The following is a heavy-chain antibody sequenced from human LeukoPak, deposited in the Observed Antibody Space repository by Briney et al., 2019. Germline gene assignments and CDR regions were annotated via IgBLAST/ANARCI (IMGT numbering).Heavy chain of an antibody. J-gene: IGHJ4*02. Sequence: TGGALRLSCAASGFTFDDYGMTWVRHAPGKGLEWVSGINWNGGSTGYVDSVKGRFTISRDNAKNSLYLQMNSLRAEDTALYYCARIAAAGTGIFDYWGQGSLVTVSS. CDR2: INWNGGST. CDR1: GFTFDDYG. D-gene: IGHD6-13*01. V-gene: IGHV3-20*04. CDR3: ARIAAAGTGIFDY.